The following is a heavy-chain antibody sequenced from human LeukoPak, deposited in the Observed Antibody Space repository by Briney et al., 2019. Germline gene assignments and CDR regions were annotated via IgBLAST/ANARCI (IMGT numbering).Heavy chain of an antibody. D-gene: IGHD4-23*01. CDR2: ISSSGSSI. V-gene: IGHV3-48*03. CDR3: ARMGTTVVTLHYYYMDV. CDR1: GFTFSDYE. Sequence: GGSLRLSCAASGFTFSDYEINWVRQAPGKGLEWVSYISSSGSSIYYADSVKGRFTISRDNAKNSLYLQMNSLRAEDTAVYYCARMGTTVVTLHYYYMDVWGKGTTVTVSS. J-gene: IGHJ6*03.